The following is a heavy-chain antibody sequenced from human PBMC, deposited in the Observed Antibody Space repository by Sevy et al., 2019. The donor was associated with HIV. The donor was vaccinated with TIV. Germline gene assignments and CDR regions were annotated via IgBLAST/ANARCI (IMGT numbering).Heavy chain of an antibody. D-gene: IGHD3-16*02. CDR1: GFTFSSYG. CDR2: IWYDGSNK. J-gene: IGHJ6*02. Sequence: GESLKISCAASGFTFSSYGMHWVRQAPGKGLEWVAVIWYDGSNKYYADSVKGLFTISRDNSKNTLYLQMNSLRAEDTAVYYCARVYHEYYYYYGMDVWGQGTTVTVSS. CDR3: ARVYHEYYYYYGMDV. V-gene: IGHV3-33*01.